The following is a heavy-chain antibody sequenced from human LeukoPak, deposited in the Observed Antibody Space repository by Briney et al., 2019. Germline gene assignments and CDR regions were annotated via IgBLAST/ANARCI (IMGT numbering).Heavy chain of an antibody. CDR1: GFTFSSHW. Sequence: PGGSLRLSCTASGFTFSSHWMTWVRQPPGKGLEWVANIKEDGGVEYYVDSVKGRFTISRDNTKNSLYLQMNSLRAEDTAVYYCARGVPYDSWSGPHYSDYWGQGTLVTVSS. CDR2: IKEDGGVE. V-gene: IGHV3-7*01. J-gene: IGHJ4*02. CDR3: ARGVPYDSWSGPHYSDY. D-gene: IGHD3-3*01.